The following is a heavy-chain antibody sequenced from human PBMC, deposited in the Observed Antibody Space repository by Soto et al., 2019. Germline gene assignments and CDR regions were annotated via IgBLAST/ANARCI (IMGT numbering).Heavy chain of an antibody. CDR1: GGSISSSSYY. J-gene: IGHJ6*03. Sequence: SETLSLTCTVSGGSISSSSYYWGWIRQPPGKGLEWIGSIYYSGSTYYNPSLKNRVTISVDTSKNQFSLKLSSVTAADTAVYYCARQGLTGSYYYYYYMDVWGKGTTVTVSS. D-gene: IGHD3-10*01. V-gene: IGHV4-39*01. CDR3: ARQGLTGSYYYYYYMDV. CDR2: IYYSGST.